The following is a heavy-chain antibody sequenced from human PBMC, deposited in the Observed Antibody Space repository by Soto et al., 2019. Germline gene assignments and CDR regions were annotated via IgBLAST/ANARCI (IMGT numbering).Heavy chain of an antibody. V-gene: IGHV3-21*02. CDR1: GFTFSSYS. J-gene: IGHJ6*03. CDR2: INEDSSYI. D-gene: IGHD3-9*01. CDR3: VRDFGRYFRSGYMDV. Sequence: EVQLVESGGGLVKPGGSLRLSCAASGFTFSSYSMNWVRQAPGKALEWVSSINEDSSYIYYAHSLRGRFTISRDNAKDSLYLQMNYLRAEDTAVYYCVRDFGRYFRSGYMDVWGDGATVTVSS.